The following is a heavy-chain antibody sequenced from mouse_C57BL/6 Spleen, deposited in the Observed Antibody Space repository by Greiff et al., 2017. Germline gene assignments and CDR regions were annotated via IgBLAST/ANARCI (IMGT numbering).Heavy chain of an antibody. V-gene: IGHV1-82*01. J-gene: IGHJ2*01. CDR3: ARWELARYFDY. Sequence: QVQLQQSGPELVKPGASVKISCKASGYAFSSSWMNWVKQRPGKGLEWIGRIYPGDGDPTYNGKFKGKATLTAAKSSSTAYMQLSSLTSEDSAVYFCARWELARYFDYWGQGTTLTVSS. CDR1: GYAFSSSW. CDR2: IYPGDGDP. D-gene: IGHD4-1*01.